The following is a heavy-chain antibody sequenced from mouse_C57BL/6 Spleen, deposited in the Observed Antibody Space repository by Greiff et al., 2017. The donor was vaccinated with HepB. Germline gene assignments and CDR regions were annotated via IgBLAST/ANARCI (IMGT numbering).Heavy chain of an antibody. J-gene: IGHJ4*01. CDR3: TGYDYQGAMDY. CDR2: ISSGGDYI. Sequence: EVMLVESGEGLVKPGGSLKLSCAASGFTFSSYAMSWVRQTPEKRLEWVAYISSGGDYIYYADTVKGRFTISRDNARNTLYLQMSSLKSEDTAMYYCTGYDYQGAMDYWGQGTSVTVSS. V-gene: IGHV5-9-1*02. D-gene: IGHD2-4*01. CDR1: GFTFSSYA.